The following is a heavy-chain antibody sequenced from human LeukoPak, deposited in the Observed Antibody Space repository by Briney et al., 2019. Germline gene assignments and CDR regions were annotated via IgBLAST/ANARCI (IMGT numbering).Heavy chain of an antibody. CDR3: ARGSCSSTSCYSRNWFDP. CDR1: GYTFTDYY. Sequence: ASLKVSCKTSGYTFTDYYIHWVRQAPGQGLERLGWINPKSGGTNYIQSFRGRVTMTRDTSIATAYMELNRLASDDTAVYYCARGSCSSTSCYSRNWFDPWGQGTLVTVSS. D-gene: IGHD2-2*01. V-gene: IGHV1-2*02. CDR2: INPKSGGT. J-gene: IGHJ5*02.